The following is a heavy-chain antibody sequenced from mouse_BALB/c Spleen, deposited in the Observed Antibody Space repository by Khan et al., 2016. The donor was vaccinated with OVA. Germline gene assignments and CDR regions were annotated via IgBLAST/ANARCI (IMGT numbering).Heavy chain of an antibody. Sequence: EVQLVESGPGLVKPSQSLSLTCTVTGYSITSDYAWNWIRQFPGNKLEWMGYISSSGSTNYNPALKSRIPITRDKSKKQFFLQLNSVTTEDTATYYCARDGSRYNYAMDYWGQGTSVTVSS. CDR3: ARDGSRYNYAMDY. CDR2: ISSSGST. CDR1: GYSITSDYA. D-gene: IGHD2-3*01. V-gene: IGHV3-2*02. J-gene: IGHJ4*01.